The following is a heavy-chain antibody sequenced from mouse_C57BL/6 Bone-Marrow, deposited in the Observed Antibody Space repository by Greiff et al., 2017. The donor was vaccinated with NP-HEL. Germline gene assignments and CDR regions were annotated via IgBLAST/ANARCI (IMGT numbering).Heavy chain of an antibody. CDR2: IDPSDSYT. CDR3: ARRGYYGSSCAMGY. CDR1: GYTFTSYW. Sequence: QVQLQQPGAELVKPGASVKLSCKASGYTFTSYWMQWVKQRPGQGLEWIGEIDPSDSYTNYNQKFKGKATLTVDTSSSTAYMQLSSLTSEDSAVYYCARRGYYGSSCAMGYWGQGTSVTVSA. D-gene: IGHD1-1*01. V-gene: IGHV1-50*01. J-gene: IGHJ4*01.